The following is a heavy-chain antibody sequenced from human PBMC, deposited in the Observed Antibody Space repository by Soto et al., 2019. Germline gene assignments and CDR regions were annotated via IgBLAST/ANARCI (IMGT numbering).Heavy chain of an antibody. J-gene: IGHJ6*02. CDR2: ISYDGSNK. D-gene: IGHD1-26*01. Sequence: PGGSLRLSCAASGFTFSSYGMHWVRQAPGKGLEWVAVISYDGSNKYYADYVKGRFTISRDNSKNTLYLQMNSLRAEDTAVYYCAKVVDSGSYRYYYYGMDVWGQGTTVTVSS. CDR3: AKVVDSGSYRYYYYGMDV. V-gene: IGHV3-30*18. CDR1: GFTFSSYG.